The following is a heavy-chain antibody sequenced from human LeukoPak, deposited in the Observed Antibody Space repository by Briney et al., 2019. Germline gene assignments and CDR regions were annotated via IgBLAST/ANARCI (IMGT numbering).Heavy chain of an antibody. CDR1: GGSINSGDYY. Sequence: SETLSLTCTVSGGSINSGDYYWTWIRQHPGKGLEWIGFIYYSGSTYYNPSLKSRVSISVDTSKNQFSLKMSSVTAADTAVYYCATTRAHQFDYWGREPWSPSPQ. CDR3: ATTRAHQFDY. CDR2: IYYSGST. J-gene: IGHJ4*02. D-gene: IGHD4-11*01. V-gene: IGHV4-31*03.